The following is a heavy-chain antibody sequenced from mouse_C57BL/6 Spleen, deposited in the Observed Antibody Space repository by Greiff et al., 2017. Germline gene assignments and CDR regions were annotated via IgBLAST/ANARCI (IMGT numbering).Heavy chain of an antibody. CDR2: IDPNSGGT. V-gene: IGHV1-72*01. CDR3: ARGQGYGNGYYAMDY. CDR1: GYTFTSYW. J-gene: IGHJ4*01. Sequence: QVQLQQPGAELVKPGASVKLSCKASGYTFTSYWMHWVKQRPGRGLEWLGRIDPNSGGTKYNEQFKSKATLTVDKPSSTSYMQSSSLTSEDSAVYDCARGQGYGNGYYAMDYWGQGTSVTVSS. D-gene: IGHD2-10*02.